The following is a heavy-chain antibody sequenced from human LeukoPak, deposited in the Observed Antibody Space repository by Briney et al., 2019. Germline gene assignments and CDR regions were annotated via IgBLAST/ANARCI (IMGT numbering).Heavy chain of an antibody. Sequence: GGSLRLSCAASGFTFSSYWMTWVRQAPGKGLEWVSGIRVSAGSTYYADSVKGRFTISRDNSKNTLYLQMDSLRAEDTALYYCAKAGGATPRAFDIWGQGTMVTVSS. D-gene: IGHD5-12*01. CDR1: GFTFSSYW. V-gene: IGHV3-23*01. J-gene: IGHJ3*02. CDR3: AKAGGATPRAFDI. CDR2: IRVSAGST.